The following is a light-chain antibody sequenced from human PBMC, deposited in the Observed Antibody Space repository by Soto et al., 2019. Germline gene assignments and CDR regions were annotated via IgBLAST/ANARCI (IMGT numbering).Light chain of an antibody. Sequence: DFVMTQSPDSLAVSLGERAAVNCKSIQSXLYSSNNKNYLAWYQQKPGQPPKLLIYWASTRESGVPDRFSGSGSGTDFTLTISSLQAEDVAVYYCQQYYSTPRTFGQGTKVDIK. CDR2: WAS. V-gene: IGKV4-1*01. J-gene: IGKJ1*01. CDR3: QQYYSTPRT. CDR1: QSXLYSSNNKNY.